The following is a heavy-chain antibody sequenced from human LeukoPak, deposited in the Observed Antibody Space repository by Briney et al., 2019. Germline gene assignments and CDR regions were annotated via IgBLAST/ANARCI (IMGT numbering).Heavy chain of an antibody. J-gene: IGHJ4*02. Sequence: GESLKISCKGSGYRFTNHWIGWVRQMPGKGLEWMAIINAGDSDTRYSPSFQGQVTISVDKSISTAYLQWSSLKASDTAIYYCVTAAHFDYWGQGTLVTVSS. CDR2: INAGDSDT. CDR3: VTAAHFDY. D-gene: IGHD6-13*01. V-gene: IGHV5-51*01. CDR1: GYRFTNHW.